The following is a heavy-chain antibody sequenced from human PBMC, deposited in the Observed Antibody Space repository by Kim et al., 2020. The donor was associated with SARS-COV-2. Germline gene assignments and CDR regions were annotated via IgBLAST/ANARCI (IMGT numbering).Heavy chain of an antibody. CDR3: ATGVAVAGTPRYYYYYYGMDV. CDR1: GYTLTELS. CDR2: FDPEDGET. D-gene: IGHD6-19*01. Sequence: ASVKVSCKVSGYTLTELSMHWVRQAPGKGLEWMGGFDPEDGETIYAQKFQGRVTMTEDTSTDTAYMERSSLRSEDTAVYYCATGVAVAGTPRYYYYYYGMDVWGQGTTVTVSS. V-gene: IGHV1-24*01. J-gene: IGHJ6*02.